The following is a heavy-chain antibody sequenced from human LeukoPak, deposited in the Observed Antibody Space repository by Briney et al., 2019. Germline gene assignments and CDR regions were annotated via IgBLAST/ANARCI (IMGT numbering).Heavy chain of an antibody. CDR2: FNHSGST. CDR1: GGSFSGYY. Sequence: SETLSLTCAVYGGSFSGYYWSWIRQPPGKGREWIGEFNHSGSTNYNPSLKSRVTISVDTSKNQFSLKLSSVTAADTAVYYCARGDYDYWSGYHIPFDYWGQGTLVTVSS. J-gene: IGHJ4*02. D-gene: IGHD3-3*01. CDR3: ARGDYDYWSGYHIPFDY. V-gene: IGHV4-34*01.